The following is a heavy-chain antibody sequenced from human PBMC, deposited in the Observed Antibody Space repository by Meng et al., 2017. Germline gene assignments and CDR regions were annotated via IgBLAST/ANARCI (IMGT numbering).Heavy chain of an antibody. J-gene: IGHJ4*02. V-gene: IGHV3-30*04. D-gene: IGHD3-22*01. CDR2: ISYDGSNK. CDR3: ARDDPTYYYDSSGYYY. Sequence: GESLKIPCAASGFTFSSYAMHWVRQAPGKGLEWVAVISYDGSNKYYADSVKGRFTISRDNAKNSLYLQMNSLRAEDTAVYYCARDDPTYYYDSSGYYYWGQGTLVTVSS. CDR1: GFTFSSYA.